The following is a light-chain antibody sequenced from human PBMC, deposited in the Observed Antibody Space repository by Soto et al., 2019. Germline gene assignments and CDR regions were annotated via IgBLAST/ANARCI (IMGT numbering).Light chain of an antibody. CDR1: ESVFGY. J-gene: IGKJ4*01. V-gene: IGKV3-11*01. Sequence: EVVLTQSPATLSLSPGERATLSCRASESVFGYLAWYQHKPGQAPRLLIYGASRRPTGIPARFSGSGSGTDFTLTISRLEPEDFAVYYCRQRSNWPPTFGGGTKVDIK. CDR3: RQRSNWPPT. CDR2: GAS.